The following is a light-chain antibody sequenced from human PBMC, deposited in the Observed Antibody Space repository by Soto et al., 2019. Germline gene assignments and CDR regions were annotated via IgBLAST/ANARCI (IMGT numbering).Light chain of an antibody. CDR2: DAS. CDR1: QSISSW. Sequence: IQMTQSPSTLSASVGASVTNTCRASQSISSWLAWYQQKPGKAPKLLIYDASSLESGVPSRFSGSGSGTEFTLTISSLQPDDFATYYCQQYNSYWTFGQGTKVDI. CDR3: QQYNSYWT. J-gene: IGKJ1*01. V-gene: IGKV1-5*01.